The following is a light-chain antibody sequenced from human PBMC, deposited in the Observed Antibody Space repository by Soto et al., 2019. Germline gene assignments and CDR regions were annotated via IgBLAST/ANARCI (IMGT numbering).Light chain of an antibody. J-gene: IGKJ1*01. CDR2: GAS. Sequence: IVFTQSPGTLSLSPGEGATLSCRASQTVIHNYLAWHQQKPGQTPRLLVYGASNRATGIPDRFSGSGSGTDFSLTISSLQSEDSAVYYCQQYNSWLWTFGQGTKVDIK. CDR3: QQYNSWLWT. V-gene: IGKV3-20*01. CDR1: QTVIHNY.